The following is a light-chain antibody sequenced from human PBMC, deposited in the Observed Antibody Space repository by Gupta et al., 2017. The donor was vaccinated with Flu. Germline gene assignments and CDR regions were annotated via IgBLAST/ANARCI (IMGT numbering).Light chain of an antibody. CDR2: WVS. J-gene: IGKJ1*01. V-gene: IGKV4-1*01. CDR3: QQYYKNPPT. Sequence: DVVMAQSPDILAVSLGERATINCKSSLSVFNSKNYLAWYQQRPGQAPKLLIYWVSTRESGVPDRFSGSGSETDFTLTISSLQAEDVAVLFCQQYYKNPPTFGQGTKVEIK. CDR1: LSVFNSKNY.